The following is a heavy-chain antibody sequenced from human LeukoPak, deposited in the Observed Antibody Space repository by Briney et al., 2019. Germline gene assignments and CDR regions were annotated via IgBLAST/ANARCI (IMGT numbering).Heavy chain of an antibody. V-gene: IGHV4-39*01. D-gene: IGHD2-2*01. CDR2: IYYSGST. CDR1: GGSISSYY. CDR3: AGYIVVVPAAVDYYMDV. Sequence: SETLSLTCTVSGGSISSYYWGWIRQPPGKGLEWIGSIYYSGSTYYNPSLKSRVTISVDTSKNQFSLKLSSVTAADTAVYYCAGYIVVVPAAVDYYMDVWGKGTMVTVSS. J-gene: IGHJ6*03.